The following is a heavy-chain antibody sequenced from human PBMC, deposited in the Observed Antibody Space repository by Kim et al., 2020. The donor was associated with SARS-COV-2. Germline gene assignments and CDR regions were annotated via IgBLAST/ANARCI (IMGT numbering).Heavy chain of an antibody. D-gene: IGHD1-26*01. J-gene: IGHJ5*02. Sequence: GGSLRLSCAASGFTFTKFWMTWVRQAPGKGMEWVANIREDGSEKYYVDSVKGRFTISRDNAQNSLSLQMNGLRAEDTAVDDCEIGWGWYEHWGQGTLVPV. CDR3: EIGWGWYEH. CDR2: IREDGSEK. CDR1: GFTFTKFW. V-gene: IGHV3-7*03.